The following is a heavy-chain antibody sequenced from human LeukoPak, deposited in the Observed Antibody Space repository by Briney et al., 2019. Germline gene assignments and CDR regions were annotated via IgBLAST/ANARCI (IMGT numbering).Heavy chain of an antibody. CDR2: ISSDGNSK. Sequence: PGRALTLSCAACGFTFSSCGMHWVRQAPGKGLEWVAVISSDGNSKYFPDSVKGRFTISRDNSKNTLYLQMNSLRAEDTAVYYCAKDFLGGSLPSGWFDPWGQGTLVTVSS. CDR1: GFTFSSCG. V-gene: IGHV3-30*18. CDR3: AKDFLGGSLPSGWFDP. D-gene: IGHD1-26*01. J-gene: IGHJ5*02.